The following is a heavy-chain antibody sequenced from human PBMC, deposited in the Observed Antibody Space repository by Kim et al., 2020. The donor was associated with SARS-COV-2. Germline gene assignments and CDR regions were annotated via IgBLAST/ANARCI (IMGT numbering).Heavy chain of an antibody. V-gene: IGHV4-59*13. CDR2: IYYSGST. CDR3: ARDNVFPRFPYYYYGMDV. CDR1: GGSISSYY. D-gene: IGHD2-21*01. J-gene: IGHJ6*02. Sequence: SETLSLTCTVSGGSISSYYWSWIRQPPGKGLEWIGYIYYSGSTNYNPSLKSRVTISVDTSKNQFSLKLSSVTAADTAVYYCARDNVFPRFPYYYYGMDVWGQGTTVTVSS.